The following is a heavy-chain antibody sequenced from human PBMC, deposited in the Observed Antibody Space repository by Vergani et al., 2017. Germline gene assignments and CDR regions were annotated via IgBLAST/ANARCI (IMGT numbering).Heavy chain of an antibody. Sequence: QVQLVQSGAEVKKPGSSVTVSCKASGGTFSSYALSWVRQAPGQGLEWMGGIIPIFGIANYAQKFQGRVTITAAKSTSTAYMELSSLRSEDTAVYYCARGSDGNDDSSGYPDWYFELWGRGTLVTVSS. CDR2: IIPIFGIA. CDR1: GGTFSSYA. J-gene: IGHJ2*01. CDR3: ARGSDGNDDSSGYPDWYFEL. V-gene: IGHV1-69*17. D-gene: IGHD3-22*01.